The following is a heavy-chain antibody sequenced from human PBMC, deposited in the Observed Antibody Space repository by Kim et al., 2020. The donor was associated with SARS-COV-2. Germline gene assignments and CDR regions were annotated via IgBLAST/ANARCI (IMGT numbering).Heavy chain of an antibody. V-gene: IGHV3-23*01. D-gene: IGHD3-10*01. CDR3: AKGKGVIKGAFDM. Sequence: ADSVKGRFTISRDNSKNTRYLQMNSLRADDTAVYYCAKGKGVIKGAFDMWGQGTMVIVSS. J-gene: IGHJ3*02.